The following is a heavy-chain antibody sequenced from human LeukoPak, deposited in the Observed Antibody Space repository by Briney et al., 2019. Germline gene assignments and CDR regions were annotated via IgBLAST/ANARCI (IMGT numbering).Heavy chain of an antibody. D-gene: IGHD3-10*01. CDR1: GFTVSSNY. CDR3: ARGGPGVFAY. V-gene: IGHV3-53*01. Sequence: GGSLRLSCAASGFTVSSNYMTWVRQAAGKGLEWLSVMYSGGNTYYAASVEGRFTISRDNSKNTVYLQMNSLRAEDTAVYFCARGGPGVFAYWGQGTLLTVSS. J-gene: IGHJ4*02. CDR2: MYSGGNT.